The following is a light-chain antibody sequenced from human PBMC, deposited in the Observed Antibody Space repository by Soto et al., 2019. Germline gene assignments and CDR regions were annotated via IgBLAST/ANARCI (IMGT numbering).Light chain of an antibody. CDR3: QQYGSSTTCT. CDR2: GAS. CDR1: QSVSSSY. J-gene: IGKJ3*01. Sequence: EIVLTQSPGTLSLSPGERATLSCRASQSVSSSYLAWYQQKPGQAPRLLTYGASSRATGIPDRFSGSGSGTGFTLGISGLVAEGGVVYYCQQYGSSTTCTVGPGTKVDIK. V-gene: IGKV3-20*01.